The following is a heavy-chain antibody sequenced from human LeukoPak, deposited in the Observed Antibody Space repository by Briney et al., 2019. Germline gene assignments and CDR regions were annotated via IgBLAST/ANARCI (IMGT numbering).Heavy chain of an antibody. CDR1: GFTFSSYG. CDR3: ARVGGTSSWYYFDY. CDR2: IWYDGSNK. Sequence: SGRSLRLSCAASGFTFSSYGMHWVRQAPGKGLEWVAVIWYDGSNKYYADSVKGRFTISRDNSKNTLYLQMNSMRAEDTAVYYCARVGGTSSWYYFDYWGQGTLVTVSS. V-gene: IGHV3-33*01. J-gene: IGHJ4*02. D-gene: IGHD6-13*01.